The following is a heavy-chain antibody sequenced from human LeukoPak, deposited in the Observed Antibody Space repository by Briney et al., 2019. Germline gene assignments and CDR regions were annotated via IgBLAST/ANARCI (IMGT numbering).Heavy chain of an antibody. D-gene: IGHD3-10*01. CDR3: ATDGMVRGPDAWFDS. J-gene: IGHJ5*01. Sequence: PSETLSLTCTVSGYSISSGYYWGWIRQPPGKGLEWIGSIYHSGSTYYNPSLKSRVTMSVDTSKNQFSLKLNSVTAADTAVYYCATDGMVRGPDAWFDSWGQGTLVTVSS. CDR1: GYSISSGYY. V-gene: IGHV4-38-2*02. CDR2: IYHSGST.